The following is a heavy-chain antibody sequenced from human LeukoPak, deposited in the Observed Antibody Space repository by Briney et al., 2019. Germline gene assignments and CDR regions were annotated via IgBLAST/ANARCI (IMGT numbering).Heavy chain of an antibody. CDR3: AKAISAYGSGTSADC. CDR2: IRYDVSNK. J-gene: IGHJ4*02. V-gene: IGHV3-30*02. CDR1: GFTFSSYG. D-gene: IGHD3-10*01. Sequence: PGGSLRLSCAASGFTFSSYGMHWVRQAPRKGLDWVAFIRYDVSNKYYADSVKGRFTIARDNSKNALYLQMNSLRAEDTAVYYCAKAISAYGSGTSADCWGQGTLVTVSS.